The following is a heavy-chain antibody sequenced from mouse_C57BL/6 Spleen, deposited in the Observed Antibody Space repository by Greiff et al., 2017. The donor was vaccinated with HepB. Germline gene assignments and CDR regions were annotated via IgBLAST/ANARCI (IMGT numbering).Heavy chain of an antibody. J-gene: IGHJ2*01. CDR1: GYTFTSYW. V-gene: IGHV1-50*01. Sequence: QVQLQQPGAELVKPGASVKLSCKASGYTFTSYWMQWVKQRPGQGLEWIGEIDPSDSYTNYNQKFKGKATLTVDTSSTTSSLLLRSLTSEASAVSYCASLIPPVVAPPLGYWGHGPPLPVSS. CDR2: IDPSDSYT. D-gene: IGHD1-1*01. CDR3: ASLIPPVVAPPLGY.